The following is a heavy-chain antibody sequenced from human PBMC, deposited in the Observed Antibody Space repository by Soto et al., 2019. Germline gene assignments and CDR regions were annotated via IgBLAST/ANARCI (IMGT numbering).Heavy chain of an antibody. CDR2: ISGSGGST. J-gene: IGHJ6*03. CDR1: GFTFSSYA. Sequence: EVQLLESGGGLVKPGRSLRLSCAASGFTFSSYAMSWVRQAPGKGLEWVSAISGSGGSTYYADSVKGRFTISRDNSKNTLYLQMNSLRAEDTAVYYWAKTIRYYYYYMDVWGKGTTVTVSS. CDR3: AKTIRYYYYYMDV. V-gene: IGHV3-23*01.